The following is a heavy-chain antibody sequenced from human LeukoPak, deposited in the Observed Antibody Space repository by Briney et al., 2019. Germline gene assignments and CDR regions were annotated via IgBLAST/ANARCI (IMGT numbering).Heavy chain of an antibody. D-gene: IGHD6-13*01. Sequence: KSSETLSLTCTVSGGSISSYYWSWIRQPPGKGLEWIGYIYYSGSTNYNPSLKSRVTISVDTSKNQFSLKLSSVTAADTAVYYCARLPKTWYPYFDYWGQGTLVTVSS. J-gene: IGHJ4*02. CDR2: IYYSGST. V-gene: IGHV4-59*08. CDR3: ARLPKTWYPYFDY. CDR1: GGSISSYY.